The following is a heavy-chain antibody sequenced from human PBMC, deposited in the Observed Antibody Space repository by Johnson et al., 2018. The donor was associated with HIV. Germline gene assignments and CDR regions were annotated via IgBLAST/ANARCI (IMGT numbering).Heavy chain of an antibody. J-gene: IGHJ3*02. V-gene: IGHV3-NL1*01. Sequence: QVQLVESGGGVVQPGRSLRLSCAASGFTFSSYGMHWVRQAPGQGLEWVSVINTGGGTYYADPVKGRFTMSGDNSKNTLYLQMNSLRAEDTALYYCAREGGYCSGGSCVNAFDIWGQGTMVTVSS. CDR1: GFTFSSYG. CDR2: INTGGGT. CDR3: AREGGYCSGGSCVNAFDI. D-gene: IGHD2-15*01.